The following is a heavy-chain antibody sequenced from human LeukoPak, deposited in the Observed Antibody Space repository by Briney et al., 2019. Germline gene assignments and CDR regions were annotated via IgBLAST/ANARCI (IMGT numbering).Heavy chain of an antibody. Sequence: SETLSLTCTVSGGSISSYYWSWIRQPPGKGLEWIGEINHSGSTNYNPSLKSRVTISVDTSKNQFSLKLSSVTAADTAVYYCASRYDFWSGHRTTSDYWGQGTLVTVSS. CDR1: GGSISSYY. CDR3: ASRYDFWSGHRTTSDY. D-gene: IGHD3-3*01. CDR2: INHSGST. V-gene: IGHV4-34*01. J-gene: IGHJ4*02.